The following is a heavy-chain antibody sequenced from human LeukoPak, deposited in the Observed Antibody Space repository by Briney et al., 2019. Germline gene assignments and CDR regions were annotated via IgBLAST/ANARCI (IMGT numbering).Heavy chain of an antibody. Sequence: GGSLRLSCAASGFTFSSYSMNWVRQAPGEGLEWVSSISSSSSYIYYADSVKGRFTISRDNAKNSLYLQMNSLRAEDTAVYYCAREDRYFRSGTAYWGQGTLVTVSS. CDR1: GFTFSSYS. CDR2: ISSSSSYI. J-gene: IGHJ4*02. D-gene: IGHD3-9*01. CDR3: AREDRYFRSGTAY. V-gene: IGHV3-21*01.